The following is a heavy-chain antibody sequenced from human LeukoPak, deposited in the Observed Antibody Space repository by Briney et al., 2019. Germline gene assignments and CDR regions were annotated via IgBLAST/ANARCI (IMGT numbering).Heavy chain of an antibody. V-gene: IGHV4-59*01. J-gene: IGHJ5*02. D-gene: IGHD2-15*01. CDR2: IYYSGST. CDR3: ARVRSDCSGGICYPNWFDP. Sequence: SETLSLTCTVSGGSISSYYWSWIRQPPGKGLEGIGYIYYSGSTNYNPSLKSRVTISVDTSKNQFSLKLSSVTAADTAVCYCARVRSDCSGGICYPNWFDPWGQGTLVTVSS. CDR1: GGSISSYY.